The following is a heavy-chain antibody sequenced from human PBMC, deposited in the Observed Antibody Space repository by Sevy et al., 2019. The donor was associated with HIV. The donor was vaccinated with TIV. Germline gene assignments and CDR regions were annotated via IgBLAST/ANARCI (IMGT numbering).Heavy chain of an antibody. V-gene: IGHV3-15*01. CDR3: ARSGGSYDYGMDV. CDR2: IKSKTDGGTT. CDR1: GFTFSNAW. J-gene: IGHJ6*02. D-gene: IGHD1-26*01. Sequence: GGSLRLSCAASGFTFSNAWMSLVRQAPGKGLEWVGRIKSKTDGGTTDYAAPVKGRFTISRDDSKNSLYLQMNSLRAEDTAVYYCARSGGSYDYGMDVWGQGTTVTVSS.